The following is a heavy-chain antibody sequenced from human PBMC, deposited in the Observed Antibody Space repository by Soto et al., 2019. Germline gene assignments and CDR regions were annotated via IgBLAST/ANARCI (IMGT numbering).Heavy chain of an antibody. CDR2: IWYDGSNK. CDR3: AREMATVLDAFDI. Sequence: QVQLVESGGGVVQPGRSLRLSCAASGFTFSSYGIHWVRQAPGKGLEWVAVIWYDGSNKYYADSVKGRFTISRDNSKNTLYLQMNSLRAEDTAVYYCAREMATVLDAFDIWGQGTMVTVSS. CDR1: GFTFSSYG. D-gene: IGHD4-4*01. V-gene: IGHV3-33*01. J-gene: IGHJ3*02.